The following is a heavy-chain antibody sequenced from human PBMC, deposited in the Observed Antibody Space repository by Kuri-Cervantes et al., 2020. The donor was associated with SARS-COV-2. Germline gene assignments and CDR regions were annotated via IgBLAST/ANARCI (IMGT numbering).Heavy chain of an antibody. D-gene: IGHD2-21*02. J-gene: IGHJ6*02. CDR1: GYTFTSYA. CDR2: INAGNGNT. CDR3: ARDNLRRYVVVTAINYYYYGMDV. V-gene: IGHV1-3*01. Sequence: ASVKVSCKASGYTFTSYAMHWVRQAPGQRLEWMGWINAGNGNTKYSQKFQGRVTITRDTSASTAYMELSSLSSVTAADTAVYYCARDNLRRYVVVTAINYYYYGMDVWGQGTTVTVSS.